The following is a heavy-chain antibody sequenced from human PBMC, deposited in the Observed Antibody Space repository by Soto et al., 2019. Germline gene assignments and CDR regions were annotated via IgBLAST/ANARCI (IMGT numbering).Heavy chain of an antibody. CDR2: IYYSGST. CDR3: ARQAVEPAYCSGGSCYTKLNYYYYYGMDV. V-gene: IGHV4-39*01. J-gene: IGHJ6*02. CDR1: GGSISSSSYY. D-gene: IGHD2-15*01. Sequence: PSETLSLTCTVSGGSISSSSYYWGWIRQPPGKGLEWIGSIYYSGSTYYNPSLKSRVTISVDTSKNQFSLKLSSVTAADTAVYYCARQAVEPAYCSGGSCYTKLNYYYYYGMDVWGQGTKVTVSS.